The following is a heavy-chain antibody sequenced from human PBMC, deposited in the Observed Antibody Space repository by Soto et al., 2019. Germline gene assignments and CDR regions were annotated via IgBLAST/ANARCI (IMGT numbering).Heavy chain of an antibody. Sequence: EVQLLESGGGLVQPGGSLRLSCAASGFTFSSYAMSWVRQAPGMGLEWVSGISGSGYATYYAASVKGRFTVSRDNSNNTVYLQMNSLRAEDTAVYYCAKEETVLVNYYYYYGMDVWGQGTTVTVSS. J-gene: IGHJ6*02. CDR1: GFTFSSYA. CDR3: AKEETVLVNYYYYYGMDV. CDR2: ISGSGYAT. V-gene: IGHV3-23*01. D-gene: IGHD4-17*01.